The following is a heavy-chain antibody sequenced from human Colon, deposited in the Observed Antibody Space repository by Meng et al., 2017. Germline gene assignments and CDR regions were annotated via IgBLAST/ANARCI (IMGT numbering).Heavy chain of an antibody. CDR3: ARRNHDGSGYHYFDY. D-gene: IGHD3-22*01. V-gene: IGHV4-39*02. CDR2: IYYSGTT. J-gene: IGHJ4*02. Sequence: QVQLQESGPGLVKPSETLSLTCTVSGGSISSTSNYWDWIRQPPGKGLEWIGSIYYSGTTYYNPSLTSRVTISVDTSKNHFSLKLSSVTAADTAIYYCARRNHDGSGYHYFDYWGQGTLVTVSS. CDR1: GGSISSTSNY.